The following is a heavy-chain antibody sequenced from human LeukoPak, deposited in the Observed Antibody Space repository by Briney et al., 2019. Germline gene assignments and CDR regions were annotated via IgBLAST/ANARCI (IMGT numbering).Heavy chain of an antibody. CDR2: IHPTDGST. J-gene: IGHJ4*02. V-gene: IGHV1-46*01. D-gene: IGHD3-10*01. CDR1: GYTFSTYY. Sequence: ASVKVSCKTSGYTFSTYYMHWVRQAPGQGLEWLGIIHPTDGSTSYTQKIQGRVTMTRDTAMGTVYLELSSLRSEDTAVYWCARANGGGLDYWGQGTLITVSS. CDR3: ARANGGGLDY.